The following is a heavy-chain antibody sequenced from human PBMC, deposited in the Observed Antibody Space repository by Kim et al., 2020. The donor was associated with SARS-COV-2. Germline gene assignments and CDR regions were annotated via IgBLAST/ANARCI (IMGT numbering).Heavy chain of an antibody. Sequence: SVKVSCKATGGTFSNYAISWVRQAPGQGLEWIGGILPFMDASNYAQKFQGRVAITADESTRTAHMELSRLRSDDTAMYYCARHQQTVVQYPYYSGMDLW. D-gene: IGHD1-1*01. CDR1: GGTFSNYA. CDR3: ARHQQTVVQYPYYSGMDL. V-gene: IGHV1-69*13. J-gene: IGHJ6*01. CDR2: ILPFMDAS.